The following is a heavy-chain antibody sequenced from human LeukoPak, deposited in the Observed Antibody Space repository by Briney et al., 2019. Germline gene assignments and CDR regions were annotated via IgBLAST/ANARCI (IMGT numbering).Heavy chain of an antibody. CDR3: ARDERKYCSDSSCYPGDY. D-gene: IGHD2-2*01. CDR1: GFIFSDYA. V-gene: IGHV3-21*01. Sequence: PGGSLRLSCAASGFIFSDYAMKWVHQAPGKGLEWVGAISRTSAYIYYSDSVKGRFTLSRDNAGDSVYLQMDSLRAEDTAVYYCARDERKYCSDSSCYPGDYWGQGILVTVSS. J-gene: IGHJ4*02. CDR2: ISRTSAYI.